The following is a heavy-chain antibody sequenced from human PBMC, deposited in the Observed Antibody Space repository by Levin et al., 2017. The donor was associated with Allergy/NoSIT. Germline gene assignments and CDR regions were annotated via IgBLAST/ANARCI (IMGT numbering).Heavy chain of an antibody. J-gene: IGHJ4*02. CDR3: AKDPYDGSGYYGLNVDY. V-gene: IGHV3-30*18. Sequence: QAGGSLRLSCAASGFAFSHYGMHWVRQAPDKGLEWVATMSYDGIHQYYADSVKGRFTISRDNSKNTLYLQMNSLRAEDTAVYYCAKDPYDGSGYYGLNVDYWGQGTLVTVSS. CDR1: GFAFSHYG. D-gene: IGHD3-22*01. CDR2: MSYDGIHQ.